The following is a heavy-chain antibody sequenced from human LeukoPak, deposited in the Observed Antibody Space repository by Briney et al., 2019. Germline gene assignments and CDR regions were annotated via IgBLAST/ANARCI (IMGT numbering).Heavy chain of an antibody. Sequence: PSETLSLTCTASGGSISSYYWSWIRQPPGKGLEWIGYIYYSGSTNYNPSLKSRVTISVDTYKNQFSLKLSSVTAADTAVYYCARDRVKWFDPWGQGTLVTVSS. J-gene: IGHJ5*02. CDR3: ARDRVKWFDP. V-gene: IGHV4-59*01. CDR1: GGSISSYY. D-gene: IGHD3-3*01. CDR2: IYYSGST.